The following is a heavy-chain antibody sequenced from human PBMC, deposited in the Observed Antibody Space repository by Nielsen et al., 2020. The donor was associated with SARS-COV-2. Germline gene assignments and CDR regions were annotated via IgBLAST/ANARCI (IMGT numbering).Heavy chain of an antibody. CDR3: ARAPITMIVVVNAFDI. V-gene: IGHV4-59*06. D-gene: IGHD3-22*01. Sequence: SETLSLTCTVSGGSISSYYWSWIRQHPGKGLEWIGYIYYSGSTYYNPSLKSRVTISGDTSKNQFSLKLSSVTAADTAVYYCARAPITMIVVVNAFDIWGQGTMVTVSS. J-gene: IGHJ3*02. CDR2: IYYSGST. CDR1: GGSISSYY.